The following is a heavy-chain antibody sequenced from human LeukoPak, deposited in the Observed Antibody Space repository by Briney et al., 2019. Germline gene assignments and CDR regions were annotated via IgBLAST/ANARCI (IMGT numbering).Heavy chain of an antibody. CDR2: ISGSGGST. D-gene: IGHD3-22*01. CDR1: GFTFSSYA. V-gene: IGHV3-23*01. J-gene: IGHJ4*02. Sequence: PGGSLRLSCAASGFTFSSYAMSWVRQAPGKGLEWVSAISGSGGSTYYADSVKGRFTISRDNSKNTLYLQMNSLRAEDTAVYYCAKAEAYYYDSSGYYTLGYFDYWGQGTLVTVSS. CDR3: AKAEAYYYDSSGYYTLGYFDY.